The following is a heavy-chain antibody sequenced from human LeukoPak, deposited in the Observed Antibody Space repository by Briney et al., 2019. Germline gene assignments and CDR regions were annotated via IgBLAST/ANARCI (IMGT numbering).Heavy chain of an antibody. V-gene: IGHV3-23*01. J-gene: IGHJ3*02. Sequence: GGALRLSCAASGFTFSIYDMSWVRQAPGKGLEGVSGLSGSGGSPYYADPVKGRFTLSRDNSKNTLYLQMNSLRAEDTAVYYCAKVAFEMIVVVRYAFDIWGQGTMVTVSS. CDR1: GFTFSIYD. CDR3: AKVAFEMIVVVRYAFDI. CDR2: LSGSGGSP. D-gene: IGHD3-22*01.